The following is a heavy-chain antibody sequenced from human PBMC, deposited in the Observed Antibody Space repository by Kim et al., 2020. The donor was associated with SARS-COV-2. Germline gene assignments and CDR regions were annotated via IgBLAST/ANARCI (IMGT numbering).Heavy chain of an antibody. V-gene: IGHV3-53*01. CDR3: ARGGYSGYDYPRLDY. D-gene: IGHD5-12*01. J-gene: IGHJ4*02. Sequence: DSVKGRFTISRANSKNTLYLQMNSLRAEDTAVYYCARGGYSGYDYPRLDYWGQGTLVTVSS.